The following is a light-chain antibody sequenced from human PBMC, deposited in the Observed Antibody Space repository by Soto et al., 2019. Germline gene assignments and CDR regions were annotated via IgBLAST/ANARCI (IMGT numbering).Light chain of an antibody. V-gene: IGKV3-11*01. CDR1: QSVSSQ. Sequence: EIVLTQSPATLSLSPGERATLSCRASQSVSSQLAWYQQTPGQAPRLLIYDASNTATGIPARFSGSGSGTDFTLTISSLEPEDFGVYYCHQRSNWPRTFGQGTKLEIK. J-gene: IGKJ2*01. CDR2: DAS. CDR3: HQRSNWPRT.